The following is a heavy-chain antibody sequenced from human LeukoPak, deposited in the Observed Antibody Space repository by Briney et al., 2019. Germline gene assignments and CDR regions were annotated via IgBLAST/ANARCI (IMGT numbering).Heavy chain of an antibody. Sequence: SVKVSCKASGDTLSGYAISWVRQAPGQGLEWMGGIIPIFGTANYAQKFQGRVTMTTDESTSTAYMELSSLRSEDTAVYYCASYSSGWSYYYYMDVWGKGTTVTVSS. CDR3: ASYSSGWSYYYYMDV. CDR2: IIPIFGTA. V-gene: IGHV1-69*05. CDR1: GDTLSGYA. D-gene: IGHD6-19*01. J-gene: IGHJ6*03.